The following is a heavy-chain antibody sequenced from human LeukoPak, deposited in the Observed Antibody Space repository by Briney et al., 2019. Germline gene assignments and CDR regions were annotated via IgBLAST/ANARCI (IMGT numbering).Heavy chain of an antibody. V-gene: IGHV3-11*01. D-gene: IGHD3-10*01. CDR1: GFTFSDYY. Sequence: AGSLRLSCAASGFTFSDYYMSWIRQAPGKRLEWVSDISSSGSTIYYADSVKGRFTISRDNAKNSLYLQMNSLRAEDTAVYYCARTSQSGSGNDYWGQGTLVTVSS. CDR3: ARTSQSGSGNDY. J-gene: IGHJ4*02. CDR2: ISSSGSTI.